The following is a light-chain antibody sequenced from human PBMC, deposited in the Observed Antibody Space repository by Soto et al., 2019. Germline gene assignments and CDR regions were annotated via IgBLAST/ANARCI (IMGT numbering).Light chain of an antibody. CDR3: QQRSNGPPT. CDR1: QRVSSY. CDR2: DAS. V-gene: IGKV3-11*01. J-gene: IGKJ1*01. Sequence: EIVLTQSPATLSLSPGERATLSCRASQRVSSYLAWYQQKPGQAPRLLIYDASNRATGIPARFSGSGSGTDFTLTISSLEPQDFAVYYCQQRSNGPPTFGQGTKVEI.